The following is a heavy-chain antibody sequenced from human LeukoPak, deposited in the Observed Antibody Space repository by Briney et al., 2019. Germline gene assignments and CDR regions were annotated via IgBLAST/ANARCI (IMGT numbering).Heavy chain of an antibody. V-gene: IGHV4-59*08. CDR3: ARHTITVTTLGWFDP. D-gene: IGHD4-11*01. Sequence: KPSETLSLTCTVSGGSISSYYWSWIRQPPGKGLEWIGYIYYSGSTYYNPSLKSRVTISVDTSKNQFSLKLSSVTAADTAVYYCARHTITVTTLGWFDPWGQGTLVTVSS. J-gene: IGHJ5*02. CDR1: GGSISSYY. CDR2: IYYSGST.